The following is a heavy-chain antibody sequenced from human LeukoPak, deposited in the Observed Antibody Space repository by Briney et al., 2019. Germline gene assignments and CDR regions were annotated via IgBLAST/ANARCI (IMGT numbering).Heavy chain of an antibody. CDR1: GFTFSSYE. V-gene: IGHV3-48*03. CDR2: ISSSGSTI. Sequence: PGGSLRLSCAASGFTFSSYEMNWVRQAPGKGLEWVSYISSSGSTIYYADSVKGRFTISRDDAKNSLYLQMNSLRAEDTAVYYCARGGLLPGIAVAGIFDYWGQGTLVTVSS. CDR3: ARGGLLPGIAVAGIFDY. D-gene: IGHD6-19*01. J-gene: IGHJ4*02.